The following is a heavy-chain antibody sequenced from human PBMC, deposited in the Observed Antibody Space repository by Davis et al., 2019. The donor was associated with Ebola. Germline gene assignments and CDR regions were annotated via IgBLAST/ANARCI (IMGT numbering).Heavy chain of an antibody. CDR3: ARGSDYYDSSGYHAFDI. CDR1: GGSFSGYY. D-gene: IGHD3-22*01. V-gene: IGHV4-34*01. J-gene: IGHJ3*02. Sequence: PSETLSLTCAVYGGSFSGYYWSWIRQPPGKGLEWIGEINHSGSTNYNPSLKSRVTISVDTSKNQFSLKLSSVTAADTAVYYCARGSDYYDSSGYHAFDIWGQGTMVTVSS. CDR2: INHSGST.